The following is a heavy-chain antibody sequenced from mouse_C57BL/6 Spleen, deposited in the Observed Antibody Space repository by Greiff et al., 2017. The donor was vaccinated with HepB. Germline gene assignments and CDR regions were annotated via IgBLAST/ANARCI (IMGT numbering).Heavy chain of an antibody. D-gene: IGHD2-3*01. CDR3: TTRMDGYYVPFAY. V-gene: IGHV14-4*01. CDR2: IDPENGDT. CDR1: GFNIKDDY. J-gene: IGHJ3*01. Sequence: VQLQQSGAELVRPGASVKLSCTASGFNIKDDYMHWVKQRPEQGPEWIGWIDPENGDTEYASKFQGKATITADTSSNTAYLQLSSLTSEDTAVYYCTTRMDGYYVPFAYWGQGTLVTVSA.